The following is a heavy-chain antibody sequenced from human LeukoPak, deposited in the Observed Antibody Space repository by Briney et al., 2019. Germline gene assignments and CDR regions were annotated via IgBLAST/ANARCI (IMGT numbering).Heavy chain of an antibody. CDR1: GFTFSSYS. J-gene: IGHJ4*02. Sequence: NPGGSLRLSCAASGFTFSSYSMNWVRQAPGKGLEWVSSISSSSSYIYYADSVKGRFTISRDNAKNSLYLQMNSLRAEDTAVYYCARVHPRKRWLQPYYFDYWGQGTLVTVSS. V-gene: IGHV3-21*01. D-gene: IGHD5-24*01. CDR2: ISSSSSYI. CDR3: ARVHPRKRWLQPYYFDY.